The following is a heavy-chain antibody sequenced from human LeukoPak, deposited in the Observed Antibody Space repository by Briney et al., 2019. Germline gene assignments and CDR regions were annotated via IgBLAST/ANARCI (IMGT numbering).Heavy chain of an antibody. V-gene: IGHV3-20*04. D-gene: IGHD4-17*01. CDR1: GFTFDDHG. J-gene: IGHJ6*02. CDR2: INWNGGST. CDR3: ARHDYGDAENYYGMDV. Sequence: GGSLRLSCAASGFTFDDHGMSWVRQAPGKGLEWVAGINWNGGSTGYADSVKGRFTISRDNARTSLYLQMNSLRAEDTAVYYCARHDYGDAENYYGMDVWGQGTTVTVSS.